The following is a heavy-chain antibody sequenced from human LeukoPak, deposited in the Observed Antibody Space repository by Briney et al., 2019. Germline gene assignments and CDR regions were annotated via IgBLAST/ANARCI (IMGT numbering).Heavy chain of an antibody. Sequence: GGSLRLSCAASGFTFSNAWMSWVRQAPGKWLEWVGRIKRKTDGRKTDSAAHVKGRFTISRDNSKNTLYLQMNSLKTEDTVVYYCTGSSWATNDYWGQGTLVTVSS. D-gene: IGHD6-13*01. CDR1: GFTFSNAW. CDR3: TGSSWATNDY. CDR2: IKRKTDGRKT. J-gene: IGHJ4*02. V-gene: IGHV3-15*01.